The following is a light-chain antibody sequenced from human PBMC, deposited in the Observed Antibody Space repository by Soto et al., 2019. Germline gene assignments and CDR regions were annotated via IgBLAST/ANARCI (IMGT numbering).Light chain of an antibody. Sequence: DIQMTQSTSAVSASVGDRVTISCRASQAISSWLAWYQQKPGEAPKLLIYGASTLQSGVPSRFSGSESGTLFTLTISSMQPEDFATYYCQQASSCPLTCGGGTKVQIK. CDR3: QQASSCPLT. CDR1: QAISSW. V-gene: IGKV1-12*01. CDR2: GAS. J-gene: IGKJ4*01.